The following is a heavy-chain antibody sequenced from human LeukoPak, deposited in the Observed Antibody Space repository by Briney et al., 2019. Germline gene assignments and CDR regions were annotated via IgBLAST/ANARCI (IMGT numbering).Heavy chain of an antibody. CDR3: AKDRPNYYGSNGHYYKLNGDC. J-gene: IGHJ4*02. CDR1: GFTFSSYA. V-gene: IGHV3-23*01. CDR2: ITSSGAAT. Sequence: GGSLRLSCAASGFTFSSYAMSWVRQAPGKGLEWVSSITSSGAATYYTDSVKGRFTISRDNSDNTLYLQMNSLRTEDTAVYYCAKDRPNYYGSNGHYYKLNGDCWGQGTLVTVSS. D-gene: IGHD3-22*01.